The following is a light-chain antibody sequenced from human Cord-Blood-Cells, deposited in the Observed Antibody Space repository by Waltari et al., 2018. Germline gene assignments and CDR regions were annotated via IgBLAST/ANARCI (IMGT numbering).Light chain of an antibody. J-gene: IGKJ1*01. V-gene: IGKV1-39*01. CDR3: QQSYSTPPWT. Sequence: DIQMTQSPSSLSASVGDRVTITCRASQSIISYLNWYQQKPGKAPKLLIYAASSVQSGVPSRFSGSVSGTDFTLSISSLQPEDFATHYCQQSYSTPPWTFGQETKLEIK. CDR2: AAS. CDR1: QSIISY.